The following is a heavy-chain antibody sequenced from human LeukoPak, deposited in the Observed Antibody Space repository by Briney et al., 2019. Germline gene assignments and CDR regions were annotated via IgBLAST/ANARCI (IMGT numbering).Heavy chain of an antibody. Sequence: GGSLRLSCAAAGFTFSNYGMHWVRQAPGKGLDWVAAIQSDGSYQYYGDSVKGRFTISRDSSKNTVSLQMNSLRVEDTAVYYCAQPYYYDSSGRDYWGQGTLVTVSS. CDR2: IQSDGSYQ. CDR1: GFTFSNYG. J-gene: IGHJ4*02. CDR3: AQPYYYDSSGRDY. D-gene: IGHD3-22*01. V-gene: IGHV3-33*05.